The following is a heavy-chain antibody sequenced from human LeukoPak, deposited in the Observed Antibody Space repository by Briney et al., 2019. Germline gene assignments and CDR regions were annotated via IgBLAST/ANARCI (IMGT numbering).Heavy chain of an antibody. D-gene: IGHD2-15*01. CDR2: IKHSGST. V-gene: IGHV4-34*01. Sequence: SETLSLTCAVYGGSFSGYYWSWIRQPPGKGLEWIGEIKHSGSTNYNPSLKSRVTISVDTSKNQFSLKLSSVTAADTAVYYCARGPRGYCSGGSCYSVWHYYYYGMDVWGQGTTVTVSS. CDR1: GGSFSGYY. CDR3: ARGPRGYCSGGSCYSVWHYYYYGMDV. J-gene: IGHJ6*02.